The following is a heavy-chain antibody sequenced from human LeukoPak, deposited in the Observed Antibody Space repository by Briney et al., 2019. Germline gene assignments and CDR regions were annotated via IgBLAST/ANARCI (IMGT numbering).Heavy chain of an antibody. CDR2: ISSSSSTI. V-gene: IGHV3-48*02. CDR3: ARASFQRWLQLGGD. D-gene: IGHD5-24*01. CDR1: GFTFSTYS. J-gene: IGHJ4*02. Sequence: GGPLRLSCTASGFTFSTYSMNWVRQAPGKGLEWVSYISSSSSTIYYADSVKGRFTISRDNAKNSLYLQMNSLRDEDTAVYYCARASFQRWLQLGGDWGQGALVTVSS.